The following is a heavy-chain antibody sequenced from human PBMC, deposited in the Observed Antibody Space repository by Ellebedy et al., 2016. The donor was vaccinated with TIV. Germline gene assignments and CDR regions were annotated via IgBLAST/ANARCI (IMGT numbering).Heavy chain of an antibody. CDR2: IYPGDSYT. CDR1: GSSFTCVW. CDR3: ASQTGGVGY. J-gene: IGHJ4*01. D-gene: IGHD7-27*01. Sequence: GESLKISXNCSGSSFTCVWIGWVHQRPGKGLEWMGIIYPGDSYTRYSPSFQDQVTISADKSISTAYLQWSSLKASDTAMYYCASQTGGVGYWGQGTLVTVSS. V-gene: IGHV5-51*07.